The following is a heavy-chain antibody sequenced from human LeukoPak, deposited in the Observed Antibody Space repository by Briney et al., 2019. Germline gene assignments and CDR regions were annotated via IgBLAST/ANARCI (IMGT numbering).Heavy chain of an antibody. CDR1: GGSISSSTDY. D-gene: IGHD2/OR15-2a*01. CDR3: ARSYYLLIFQFDS. J-gene: IGHJ4*02. Sequence: SETLSLTCTVSGGSISSSTDYRGWIRQPPGKGLEWIGSIYYSGSTYYNPSLTSRVTISGDTSKNQFSLKLSSVTAADTAVYYCARSYYLLIFQFDSWGQGALVTVSS. V-gene: IGHV4-39*07. CDR2: IYYSGST.